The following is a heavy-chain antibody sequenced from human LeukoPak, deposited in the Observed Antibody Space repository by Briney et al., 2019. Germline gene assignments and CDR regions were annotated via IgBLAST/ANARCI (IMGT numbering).Heavy chain of an antibody. V-gene: IGHV3-23*01. CDR3: AKDRIWEVTPCAFEI. D-gene: IGHD3-16*01. Sequence: GGSLRLSCAASGFTFSSYAMSWVRQAPGKGLEWVSAISGSGGSTYYADSVKGRFTISRDNSKNTLYLQMNSLGAEDTAVYYCAKDRIWEVTPCAFEIWGQGTMVTVSS. CDR2: ISGSGGST. CDR1: GFTFSSYA. J-gene: IGHJ3*02.